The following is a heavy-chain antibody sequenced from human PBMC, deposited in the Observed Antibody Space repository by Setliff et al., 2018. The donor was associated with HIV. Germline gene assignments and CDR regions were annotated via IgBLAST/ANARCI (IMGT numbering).Heavy chain of an antibody. CDR2: VYYSGST. D-gene: IGHD7-27*01. J-gene: IGHJ4*02. V-gene: IGHV4-39*07. CDR3: ARGDANWGSLDY. CDR1: GGSISSSSYY. Sequence: SETLSLTCTVSGGSISSSSYYWGWIRQPPGKGLEWVGSVYYSGSTYYNPSLKSRVTISVDTSKNQFSLKLSSVTAADTAVYYCARGDANWGSLDYWGQGTLVTVSS.